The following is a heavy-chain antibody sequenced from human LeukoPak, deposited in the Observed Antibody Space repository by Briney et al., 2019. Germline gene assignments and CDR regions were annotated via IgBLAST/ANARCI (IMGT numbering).Heavy chain of an antibody. V-gene: IGHV1-69*04. CDR2: IIPILGIA. CDR3: ARTDCSGGSCYGRFDP. D-gene: IGHD2-15*01. CDR1: GGTFSSYA. J-gene: IGHJ5*02. Sequence: SVKVSCKASGGTFSSYAISWVRQAPGQGLEWMGRIIPILGIANYAQKFQGRVTITADKSTSTAYMELSSLRSEDTAVYYCARTDCSGGSCYGRFDPWGQGTLVIVSS.